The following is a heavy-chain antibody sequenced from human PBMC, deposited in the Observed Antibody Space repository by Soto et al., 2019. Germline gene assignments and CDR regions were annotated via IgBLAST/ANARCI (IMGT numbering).Heavy chain of an antibody. V-gene: IGHV1-18*01. CDR3: ATTGAWNWFDP. J-gene: IGHJ5*02. Sequence: VQLVQSGAEVKEPGASVKVSCKASGYTFTDYGISWVRQAPGQGLEWMGWISPYTGDTKYLQRLQGRVTVTADTTTSTAYMEVRSLRYDDTAVYYCATTGAWNWFDPWGKGTLVTVSS. CDR1: GYTFTDYG. CDR2: ISPYTGDT.